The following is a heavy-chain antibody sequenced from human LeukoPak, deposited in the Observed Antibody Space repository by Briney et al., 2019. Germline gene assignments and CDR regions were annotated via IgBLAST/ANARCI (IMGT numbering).Heavy chain of an antibody. D-gene: IGHD3-22*01. Sequence: SETLSLTCAVYGGSFSGYYWSWIRQPPRKGLEWMGEINHSGSTNYNPSLKSRVTISVDTSKNQFSLKLSSVTAADTAVYYCAHSYYYDSSGYDYWGQGTLVTVSS. V-gene: IGHV4-34*01. CDR1: GGSFSGYY. CDR3: AHSYYYDSSGYDY. J-gene: IGHJ4*02. CDR2: INHSGST.